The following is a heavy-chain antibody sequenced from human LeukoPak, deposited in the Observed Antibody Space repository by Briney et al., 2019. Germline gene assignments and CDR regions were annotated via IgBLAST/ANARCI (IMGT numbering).Heavy chain of an antibody. CDR3: ASAVASPNDAFDI. CDR1: GGSFSGYY. V-gene: IGHV4-34*01. J-gene: IGHJ3*02. D-gene: IGHD4-23*01. CDR2: INHSGST. Sequence: SETLSLTCAVYGGSFSGYYWSWIRQPSGKWLEWIGEINHSGSTNYNPSLKSRVTISVDTSKNQFSLKLSSVTAADTAVYYCASAVASPNDAFDIWGQGTMVTVSS.